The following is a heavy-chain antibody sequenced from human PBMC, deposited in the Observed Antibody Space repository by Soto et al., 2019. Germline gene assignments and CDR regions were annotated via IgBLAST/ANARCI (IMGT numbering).Heavy chain of an antibody. CDR3: AKRSVAGGNFDY. CDR1: GFSFSSYA. D-gene: IGHD6-19*01. Sequence: DVQLLESGGGLVQREGSLRLSCAASGFSFSSYAMGWVRQGPGKGLEWVAVVSIGGSTHYADSVRGRFTISIDNSTNTLTLQMNRLTAEDKAVYFSAKRSVAGGNFDYWGQGALVSVSS. V-gene: IGHV3-23*01. J-gene: IGHJ4*02. CDR2: VSIGGST.